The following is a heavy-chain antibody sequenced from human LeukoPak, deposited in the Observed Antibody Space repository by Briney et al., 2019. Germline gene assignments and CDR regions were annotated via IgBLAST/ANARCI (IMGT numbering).Heavy chain of an antibody. CDR1: GFTFSSYA. V-gene: IGHV3-30*04. CDR3: ARDFGWGSSWYPSLFYYYYGMDV. CDR2: ISYDGSNK. D-gene: IGHD6-13*01. Sequence: GGSLRLSCAASGFTFSSYAMHWVRQAPGKGLEWVAVISYDGSNKYYADSVKGRFTISRDNSKNTLCLQMNSLRAEDTAVYYCARDFGWGSSWYPSLFYYYYGMDVWGQGTTVTVSS. J-gene: IGHJ6*02.